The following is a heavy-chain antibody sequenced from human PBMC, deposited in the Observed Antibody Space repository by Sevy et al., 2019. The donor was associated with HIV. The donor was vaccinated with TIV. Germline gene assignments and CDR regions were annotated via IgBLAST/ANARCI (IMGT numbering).Heavy chain of an antibody. V-gene: IGHV1-46*01. J-gene: IGHJ4*02. CDR2: IDPSGDNA. CDR3: VRADPAQHFDS. Sequence: GPSVKVSCKASGDTFTRHYMHWVRQAPGQGLEWMGIIDPSGDNANYTQKFQGRLTMTRDTSTSTAYMELSSLRSEDTAVYYCVRADPAQHFDSWGQGTLVTVSS. CDR1: GDTFTRHY.